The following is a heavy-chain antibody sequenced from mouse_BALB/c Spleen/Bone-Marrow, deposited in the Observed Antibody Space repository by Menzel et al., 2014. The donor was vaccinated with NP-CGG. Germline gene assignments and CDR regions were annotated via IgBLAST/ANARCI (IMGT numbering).Heavy chain of an antibody. CDR1: GFSLTSYG. CDR3: ARQPLRRHAMDY. CDR2: IWSGGST. D-gene: IGHD1-2*01. V-gene: IGHV2-4*02. J-gene: IGHJ4*01. Sequence: QVQLQQPGPGLVQPSQSLSITCTASGFSLTSYGVHWVRQPPGKGLEWLGEIWSGGSTDYNAAFISRLSISKDNSKSXVFFKMNSLQADDAAICYCARQPLRRHAMDYWGQGTSVTVSS.